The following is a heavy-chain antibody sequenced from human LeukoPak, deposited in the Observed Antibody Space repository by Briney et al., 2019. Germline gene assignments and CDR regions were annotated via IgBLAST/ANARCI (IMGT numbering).Heavy chain of an antibody. CDR3: ATQSGGYYYGMDV. CDR1: GYTLTELS. D-gene: IGHD3-16*01. Sequence: ASVKVSCKVSGYTLTELSMQWVRQAPGKGLEWMGGFDPEDGETIYAQKFQGRVTMTEDTSTDTAYMEPSSLRSEDTAVYYCATQSGGYYYGMDVWGQGTTVTVSS. J-gene: IGHJ6*02. V-gene: IGHV1-24*01. CDR2: FDPEDGET.